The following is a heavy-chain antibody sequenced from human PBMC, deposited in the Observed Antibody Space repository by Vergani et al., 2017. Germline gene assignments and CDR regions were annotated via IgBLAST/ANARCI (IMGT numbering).Heavy chain of an antibody. CDR2: IGSSGPYI. J-gene: IGHJ4*02. CDR1: GFTFSDFS. V-gene: IGHV3-21*01. Sequence: EVHLEESGGGLVQPGGSLRLSCAASGFTFSDFSMSWVRQAPGKGLEWVAFIGSSGPYINYADSVKGRFIISRDNSKNTLYLQMNSLRVEDTAVYYCARDRPYDSSSWSDFDYWGQGTLVTVSS. D-gene: IGHD6-13*01. CDR3: ARDRPYDSSSWSDFDY.